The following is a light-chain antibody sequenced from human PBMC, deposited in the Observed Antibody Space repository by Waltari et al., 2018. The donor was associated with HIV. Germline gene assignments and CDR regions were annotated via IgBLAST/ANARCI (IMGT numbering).Light chain of an antibody. CDR2: GAS. CDR3: QQYGSSPPYT. J-gene: IGKJ2*01. V-gene: IGKV3-20*01. CDR1: QSVSSSY. Sequence: EIVLTQSPGTLSLSPGERATLPRRASQSVSSSYLAWYQQKPGQAPRLLIYGASSRATGIPDRFSGSGSGTDFTLTISRLEPEDFAVYYCQQYGSSPPYTFGQGTKLEIK.